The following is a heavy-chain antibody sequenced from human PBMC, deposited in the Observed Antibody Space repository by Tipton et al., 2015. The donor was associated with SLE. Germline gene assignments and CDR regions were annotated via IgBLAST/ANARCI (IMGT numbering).Heavy chain of an antibody. D-gene: IGHD1-26*01. V-gene: IGHV4-34*01. CDR2: INHSGST. J-gene: IGHJ5*02. CDR3: ARVAGSSGWFDP. Sequence: TLSLTCAVYGGSFSGYYWTWIRQPPGKGLEWIGEINHSGSTNYTPSLKSRVTISVDTSKNQFSLKLTSVTAADSAVYYCARVAGSSGWFDPWGQGTLVTVSS. CDR1: GGSFSGYY.